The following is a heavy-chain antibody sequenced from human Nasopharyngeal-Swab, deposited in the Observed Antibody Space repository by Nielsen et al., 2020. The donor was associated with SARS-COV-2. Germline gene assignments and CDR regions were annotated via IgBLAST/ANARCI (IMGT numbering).Heavy chain of an antibody. V-gene: IGHV1-18*01. J-gene: IGHJ4*02. CDR2: ISAYNGNT. CDR3: ARDGRGSSGYFDY. D-gene: IGHD6-6*01. Sequence: VKVTCKASGYTSTSYGISWVRQAPGQGLEWMGWISAYNGNTNYAQKLQGRVSRTTDTSTSTAYMELRSLRYDDTAVYYCARDGRGSSGYFDYRGQGTLVTVSS. CDR1: GYTSTSYG.